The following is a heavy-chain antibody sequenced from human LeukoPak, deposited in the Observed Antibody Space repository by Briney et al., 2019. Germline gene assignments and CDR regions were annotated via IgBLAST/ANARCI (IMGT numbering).Heavy chain of an antibody. Sequence: GGSLRLSCAASGFIFSSYSMNWVRQAPGKGLEWVSSISSSSSYMYYADSVKGRFTISRDNSKNTLYLQMNSLRAEDTAVYYCAREGPSYYMDVWGKGTTVTVSS. CDR1: GFIFSSYS. V-gene: IGHV3-21*01. CDR2: ISSSSSYM. J-gene: IGHJ6*03. CDR3: AREGPSYYMDV.